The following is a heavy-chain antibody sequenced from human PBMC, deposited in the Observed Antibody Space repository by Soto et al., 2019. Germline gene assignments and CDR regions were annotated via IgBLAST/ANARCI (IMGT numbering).Heavy chain of an antibody. Sequence: SETLSLTCAVYGGSFSGYYWSWIRQPPGKGLEWIGEINHSGSTNYNPSLKSRVTISVDTSKNQFSLKLSSVTAADTAVYYCARRGADYIWGSYRYRWFDPWGQGTLVTVSS. J-gene: IGHJ5*02. V-gene: IGHV4-34*01. D-gene: IGHD3-16*02. CDR2: INHSGST. CDR3: ARRGADYIWGSYRYRWFDP. CDR1: GGSFSGYY.